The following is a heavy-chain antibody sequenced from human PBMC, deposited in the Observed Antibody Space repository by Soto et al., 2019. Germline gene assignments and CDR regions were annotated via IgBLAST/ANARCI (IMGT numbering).Heavy chain of an antibody. J-gene: IGHJ2*01. Sequence: QVQIVQSGAEVKKPGASVKLSCKGSGYTFSYYNVHWVRQAPGQRLEWMGGIHADNGNAKYSQKFQGRVTITRDPSWNTAYMELSSLRSEDTAVYYCARELEYWYFDLWGRGTLVNVS. CDR3: ARELEYWYFDL. V-gene: IGHV1-3*01. CDR1: GYTFSYYN. D-gene: IGHD1-1*01. CDR2: IHADNGNA.